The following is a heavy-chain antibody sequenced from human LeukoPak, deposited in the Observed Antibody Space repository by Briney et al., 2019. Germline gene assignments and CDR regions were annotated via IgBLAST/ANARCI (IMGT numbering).Heavy chain of an antibody. Sequence: SETLSLTCTASGVSISSYYWSWIRQPPGKGLEWIGRIYASGSTNYNPSLKNRVTTSLEKSKNHSSLKLISVLGAECAVYYCARAGRRWELPEDDAFDIWGQGTMVTVSS. CDR3: ARAGRRWELPEDDAFDI. CDR1: GVSISSYY. J-gene: IGHJ3*02. V-gene: IGHV4-4*07. CDR2: IYASGST. D-gene: IGHD1-26*01.